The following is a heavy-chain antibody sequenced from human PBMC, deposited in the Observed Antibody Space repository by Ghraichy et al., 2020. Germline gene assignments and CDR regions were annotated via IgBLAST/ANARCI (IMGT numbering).Heavy chain of an antibody. J-gene: IGHJ5*02. D-gene: IGHD3-3*01. V-gene: IGHV4-34*01. Sequence: SETRSLTCAVYGGSFSGYYWSWIRQPPGKGLEWIGEINHSGSTNYNPSLKSRVTISVDTSKNQFSLKLSSVTAADTAVYYCARGTSFWSGERWFDPWGQGTLVTVSS. CDR3: ARGTSFWSGERWFDP. CDR1: GGSFSGYY. CDR2: INHSGST.